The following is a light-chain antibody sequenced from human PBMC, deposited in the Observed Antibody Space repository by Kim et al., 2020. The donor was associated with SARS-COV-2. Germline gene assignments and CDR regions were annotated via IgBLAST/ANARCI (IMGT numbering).Light chain of an antibody. J-gene: IGKJ2*01. CDR1: QSVASSS. Sequence: EIVLTQSPGTLSLSPGERATLSCRASQSVASSSLAWYQQKPGQAPRLLIYGASSRATGIPDRFSGSGSGTDFTLTISRLEPEDFAVYYCQQYVRPYTFGQGTKLEIK. CDR3: QQYVRPYT. V-gene: IGKV3-20*01. CDR2: GAS.